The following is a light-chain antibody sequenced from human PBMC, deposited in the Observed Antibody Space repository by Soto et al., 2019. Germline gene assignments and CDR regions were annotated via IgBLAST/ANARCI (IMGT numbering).Light chain of an antibody. Sequence: DSVMTQTPLSSPVTLGQPASISCRSIQSLVHSDGNNYLSWLQQRPGQPPRLLIYKISNRVSGVPDRVSGSGAGTDFTLKISRVESEDVGVSYCMQATQSYNFGQGTKLEI. V-gene: IGKV2-24*01. CDR1: QSLVHSDGNNY. CDR2: KIS. CDR3: MQATQSYN. J-gene: IGKJ2*01.